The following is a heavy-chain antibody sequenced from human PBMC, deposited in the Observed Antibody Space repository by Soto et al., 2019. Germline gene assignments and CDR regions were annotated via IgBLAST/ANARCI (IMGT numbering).Heavy chain of an antibody. Sequence: GESLKISCAASGFTFTSYAMIWVRQAPGKGLEWVSAISGSGGSTYYADSVKGRFTISRDNSKNTLSLEMNSLRADDTAVYYCARGRETTASYFDNWGQGTLVTVSS. J-gene: IGHJ4*02. CDR1: GFTFTSYA. D-gene: IGHD4-4*01. CDR3: ARGRETTASYFDN. CDR2: ISGSGGST. V-gene: IGHV3-23*01.